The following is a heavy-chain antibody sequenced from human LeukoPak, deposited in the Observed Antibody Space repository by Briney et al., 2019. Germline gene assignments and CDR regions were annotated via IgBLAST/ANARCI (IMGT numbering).Heavy chain of an antibody. CDR3: ARGSSIAVAGTSGFDY. D-gene: IGHD6-19*01. J-gene: IGHJ4*02. V-gene: IGHV4-4*07. CDR2: IYTSGST. CDR1: GGSISSYY. Sequence: SETLSLTCTVSGGSISSYYWSWIRQPAGKGLEWIGRIYTSGSTNYNPSLKSRVTMSVDTSKNQFSLKLSSVTAADTAVYYCARGSSIAVAGTSGFDYWGQGTLVTVSS.